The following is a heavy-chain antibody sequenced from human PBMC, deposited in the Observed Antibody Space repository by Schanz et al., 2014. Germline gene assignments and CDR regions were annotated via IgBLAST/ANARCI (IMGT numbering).Heavy chain of an antibody. CDR3: ARDGGRDGYNLAFDV. CDR1: GFTFSSYS. J-gene: IGHJ3*01. Sequence: EVQLVESGGGLVKPGGSLRLSCAASGFTFSSYSMHWIRQAPGKGLEWISSMYINSGSTQYADSVKGRFIISRDSSKNTLFLQMNSLRAEDTAVYFCARDGGRDGYNLAFDVWGQGTLVTVSS. D-gene: IGHD5-12*01. CDR2: MYINSGST. V-gene: IGHV3-21*04.